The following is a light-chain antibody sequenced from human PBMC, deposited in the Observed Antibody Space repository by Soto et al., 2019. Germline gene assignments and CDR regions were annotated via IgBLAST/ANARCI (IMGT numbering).Light chain of an antibody. CDR3: NSYTSSSTLYV. J-gene: IGLJ1*01. V-gene: IGLV2-14*01. CDR1: SSDIGTYNY. Sequence: QSVLTQPASVSGSPGQSITISCTGTSSDIGTYNYVSWYQQHPGKAPKLMLYEVSNRPSGVSNRFFGSKSGNTASLTISGLQAEDEADYFCNSYTSSSTLYVFGTGTTVTVL. CDR2: EVS.